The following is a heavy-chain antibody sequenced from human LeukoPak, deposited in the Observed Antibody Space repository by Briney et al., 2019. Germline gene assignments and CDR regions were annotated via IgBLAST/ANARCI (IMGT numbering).Heavy chain of an antibody. CDR3: ARADAWSN. CDR1: GFTFSSYS. Sequence: GGSLRLSCAASGFTFSSYSMNWVRQAPGKGLEWVSSISSSGSYIYYADSVKGRFTISRDNAKNSLYLQMNSLRAEDMAVYYCARADAWSNWGQGTLVTVSS. J-gene: IGHJ4*02. D-gene: IGHD1-26*01. CDR2: ISSSGSYI. V-gene: IGHV3-21*01.